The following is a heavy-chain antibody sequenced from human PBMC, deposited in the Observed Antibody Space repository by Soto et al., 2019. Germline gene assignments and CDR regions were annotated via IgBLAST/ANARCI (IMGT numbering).Heavy chain of an antibody. Sequence: EVQLVETGGGLIQPVGSLRLSCAASGFSVSSYYMSWVRQAPGKGLEWVSVIYSADRTYYADSVKGRFSISRDISKNTLYLQMNSLRDEDTAIYYCAAAPWSGSYWGQGTLVTASS. CDR3: AAAPWSGSY. V-gene: IGHV3-53*02. D-gene: IGHD3-3*01. J-gene: IGHJ4*02. CDR1: GFSVSSYY. CDR2: IYSADRT.